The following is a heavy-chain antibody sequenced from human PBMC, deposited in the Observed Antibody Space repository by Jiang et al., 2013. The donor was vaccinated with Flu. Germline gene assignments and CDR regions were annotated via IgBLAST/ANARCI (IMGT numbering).Heavy chain of an antibody. CDR1: GGSISSGDYY. V-gene: IGHV4-30-4*01. J-gene: IGHJ4*02. D-gene: IGHD3-10*01. CDR2: IYYSGST. Sequence: KPSQTLSLTCTVSGGSISSGDYYWSWIRQPPGKGLEWIGYIYYSGSTYYNPSLKSRVTISVDTSKNQFSLKLSSVTAADTAVYYCARVLPMVRELYYFDYWGQGTLVTVSS. CDR3: ARVLPMVRELYYFDY.